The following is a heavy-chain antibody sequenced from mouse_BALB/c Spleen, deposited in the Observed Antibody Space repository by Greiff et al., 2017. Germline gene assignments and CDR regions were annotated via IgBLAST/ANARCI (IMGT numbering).Heavy chain of an antibody. CDR2: IYPYNGGT. Sequence: EVQLQESGPELVKPGASVKISCKASGYTFTDYNMHWVKQSHGKSLEWIGYIYPYNGGTGYNQKFKSKATLTVDNSSSTAYMELRSLTSEDSAVYYCARNYYGSRETQFAYWGQGTLVTVSA. CDR1: GYTFTDYN. V-gene: IGHV1S29*02. D-gene: IGHD1-1*01. J-gene: IGHJ3*01. CDR3: ARNYYGSRETQFAY.